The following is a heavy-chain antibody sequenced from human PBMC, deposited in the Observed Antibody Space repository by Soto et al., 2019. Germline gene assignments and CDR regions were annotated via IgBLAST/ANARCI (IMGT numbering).Heavy chain of an antibody. D-gene: IGHD3-9*01. CDR2: IYFRGNT. CDR3: ARLEGLATISYYFDF. V-gene: IGHV4-39*01. CDR1: GGSISSGDYY. J-gene: IGHJ4*02. Sequence: SETLSLTCTVSGGSISSGDYYWSWIRQPPGKGLEWIGSIYFRGNTYYNPSLQTRVTISLDKSKSQFSLKLNSVTAADSAVYFCARLEGLATISYYFDFWGQGALVTVSS.